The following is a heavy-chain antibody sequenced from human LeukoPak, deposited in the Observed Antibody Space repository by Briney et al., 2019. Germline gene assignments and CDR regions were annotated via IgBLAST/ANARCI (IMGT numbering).Heavy chain of an antibody. J-gene: IGHJ4*02. CDR1: GFFFGEFA. V-gene: IGHV3-49*04. CDR3: TREDCSTTSCYSDY. D-gene: IGHD2-2*01. CDR2: IRSKAYGGTT. Sequence: SRSLACTVFGFFFGEFAVGWVRQAAGGGLGWVGLIRSKAYGGTTEYAASVKGRLTISRDDSKSIAYLQMNSLKTEDTAVYYCTREDCSTTSCYSDYWGQGTLVTVSS.